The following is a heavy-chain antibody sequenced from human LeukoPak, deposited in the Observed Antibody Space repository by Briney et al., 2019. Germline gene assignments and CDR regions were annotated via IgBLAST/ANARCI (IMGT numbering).Heavy chain of an antibody. V-gene: IGHV4-59*12. D-gene: IGHD3-22*01. J-gene: IGHJ5*02. CDR2: IYYSGST. Sequence: PSETLSLTCAVYGGSFSDYYWSWLRQPPGKGLEWIGYIYYSGSTNYNPSLKSRVTMSVDTSKNQFSLKLSSVTAADTAVYYCARGRYYYDSSGYYSWFDPWGQGTLVTVSS. CDR1: GGSFSDYY. CDR3: ARGRYYYDSSGYYSWFDP.